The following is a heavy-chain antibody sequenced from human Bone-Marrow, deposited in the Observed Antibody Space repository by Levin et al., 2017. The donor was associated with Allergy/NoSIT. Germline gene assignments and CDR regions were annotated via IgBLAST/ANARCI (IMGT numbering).Heavy chain of an antibody. V-gene: IGHV4-34*01. Sequence: SETLSLTCAVYGGSLSDNYWSWIRQSPGQGLQWIGEVNDSGNTNYNPSLKGRVAISVDTSKNQFSVRLRSVTAADTAIYYCARGGFCTSAGCYGGYYYGMDVWAQGTTVTVS. CDR1: GGSLSDNY. CDR2: VNDSGNT. D-gene: IGHD2-2*01. CDR3: ARGGFCTSAGCYGGYYYGMDV. J-gene: IGHJ6*02.